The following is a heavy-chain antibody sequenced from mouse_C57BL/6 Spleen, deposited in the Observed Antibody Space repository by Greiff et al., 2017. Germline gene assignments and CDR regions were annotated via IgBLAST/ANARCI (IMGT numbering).Heavy chain of an antibody. J-gene: IGHJ3*01. V-gene: IGHV1-22*01. D-gene: IGHD4-1*01. CDR1: GYKFTDYN. Sequence: VQLQQSGPELVKPGASVKLSCKASGYKFTDYNMHWVKQSHGKSLEWIGYIDPNNGGTSYNQKFKGKATLTVDTSSSTAYMELSSLTSEDAAVYYCACSGTVAYWGQGTLVTVSA. CDR3: ACSGTVAY. CDR2: IDPNNGGT.